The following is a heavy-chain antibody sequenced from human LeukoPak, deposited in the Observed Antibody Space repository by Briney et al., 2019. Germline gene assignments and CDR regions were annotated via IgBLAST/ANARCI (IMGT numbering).Heavy chain of an antibody. CDR1: GFTFSNAW. Sequence: TGGSLRLSCAASGFTFSNAWMSWVRQAPGKGLEWVGRIKSKTDGGTTDYAAPVKGRFTISRDDSINTLYLQMNSLRAEDTAVYYCARERGAYWGQGTLVTVSS. CDR3: ARERGAY. V-gene: IGHV3-15*01. J-gene: IGHJ4*02. D-gene: IGHD1-26*01. CDR2: IKSKTDGGTT.